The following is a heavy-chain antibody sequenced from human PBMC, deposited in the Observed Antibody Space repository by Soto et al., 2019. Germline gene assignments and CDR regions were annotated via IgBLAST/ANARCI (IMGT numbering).Heavy chain of an antibody. V-gene: IGHV4-38-2*01. Sequence: LSLTCAVSGYSIRSGYFWGWIRQPPGKGLEWIGSMYHSGITYYNLSLKSRVTISVDTSKNQLSLKLSSATAADTAVYYCARSMYSASAQLYYGMDVWGQGTTVTVSS. J-gene: IGHJ6*02. CDR1: GYSIRSGYF. CDR3: ARSMYSASAQLYYGMDV. CDR2: MYHSGIT. D-gene: IGHD6-13*01.